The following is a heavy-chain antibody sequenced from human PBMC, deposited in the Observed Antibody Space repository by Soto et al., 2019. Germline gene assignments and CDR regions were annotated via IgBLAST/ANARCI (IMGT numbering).Heavy chain of an antibody. CDR3: ARGGPPIDY. J-gene: IGHJ4*02. V-gene: IGHV1-3*05. Sequence: QVQLVQSGAEEKKPGASVKVSCKASGYTFSSYAMHWVRQAPGQRLEWMGWINAGNGNTKYSQKFQGRVNITRYTSASTAYMELSTLRSEDTAVYYCARGGPPIDYWGQGTLVTVSS. CDR2: INAGNGNT. CDR1: GYTFSSYA. D-gene: IGHD3-10*01.